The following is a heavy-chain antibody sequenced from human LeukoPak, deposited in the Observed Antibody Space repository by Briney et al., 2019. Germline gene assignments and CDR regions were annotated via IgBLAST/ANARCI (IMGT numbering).Heavy chain of an antibody. V-gene: IGHV4-59*01. Sequence: SETLSLTCTVSGGSISSYYWSWIRQPPGKGQEWIGYIYYSGSTNYNPSLKSRVTISVDTSKNQFSLKLSSVTAADTAVYYCARSYDSRGYYYYGMDVWGQGTTVTVSS. D-gene: IGHD3-22*01. CDR2: IYYSGST. CDR3: ARSYDSRGYYYYGMDV. J-gene: IGHJ6*02. CDR1: GGSISSYY.